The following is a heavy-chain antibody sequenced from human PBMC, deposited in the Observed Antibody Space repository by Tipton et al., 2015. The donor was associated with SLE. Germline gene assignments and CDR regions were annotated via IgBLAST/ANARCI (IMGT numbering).Heavy chain of an antibody. V-gene: IGHV4-34*01. D-gene: IGHD3-10*01. Sequence: TLSVTCAVYGGSFSGYYWSWIRQPPGKGLEWIGEINHSGSTNYNPSLKSRVTISVDTSKNQFSLKLSSVTAADTAVYYCARDKFGSIGAFDIWGQGTMVTVSS. J-gene: IGHJ3*02. CDR3: ARDKFGSIGAFDI. CDR1: GGSFSGYY. CDR2: INHSGST.